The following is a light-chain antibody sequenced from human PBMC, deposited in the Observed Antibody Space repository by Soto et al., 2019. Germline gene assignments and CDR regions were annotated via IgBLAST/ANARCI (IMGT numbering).Light chain of an antibody. CDR3: HQRYSWPHT. CDR1: QSVSTY. CDR2: EAS. Sequence: EIVLTQSPATLSLSPGERATLSCRASQSVSTYLGWYQEKPGQPPRLLISEASKRATGIPARFSGSGSGTDITLTISSLEPEDFAIYFCHQRYSWPHTFGQGTKLEI. J-gene: IGKJ2*01. V-gene: IGKV3-11*01.